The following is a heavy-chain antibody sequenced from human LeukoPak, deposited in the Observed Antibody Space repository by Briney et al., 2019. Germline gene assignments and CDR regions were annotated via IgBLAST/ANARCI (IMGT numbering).Heavy chain of an antibody. Sequence: ASVKVSCKASGFTFSSYYMNWVRLAPGQGLEWMGIISLSGGSTTYAQNFQGRVTMTRDTSTSTVYMELSSLRSEDTAVYYCAVPPGFGAYWGQGTLVTVSS. CDR3: AVPPGFGAY. CDR1: GFTFSSYY. CDR2: ISLSGGST. J-gene: IGHJ4*02. V-gene: IGHV1-46*01. D-gene: IGHD3-16*01.